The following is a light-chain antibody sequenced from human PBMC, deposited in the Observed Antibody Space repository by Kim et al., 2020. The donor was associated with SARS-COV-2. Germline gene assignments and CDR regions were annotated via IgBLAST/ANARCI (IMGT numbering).Light chain of an antibody. CDR1: KLGDKF. V-gene: IGLV3-1*01. CDR2: QDN. J-gene: IGLJ1*01. CDR3: QAWDSNTGV. Sequence: SYELTQPPSVSVSPGQTASITCSGDKLGDKFACWFQQKPGQSPVLVIYQDNKRPSGIPERFSGSNSGNTATLTISGTQAMDEADYYCQAWDSNTGVFGTGTNVHRP.